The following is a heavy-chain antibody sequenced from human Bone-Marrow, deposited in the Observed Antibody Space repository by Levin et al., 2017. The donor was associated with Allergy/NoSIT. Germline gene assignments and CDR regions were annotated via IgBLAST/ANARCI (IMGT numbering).Heavy chain of an antibody. D-gene: IGHD3-10*01. J-gene: IGHJ4*02. CDR2: IWYDGTKE. Sequence: GESLKISCAASGLTLSRHGVHWVRQTPGKGLEWLALIWYDGTKEYYGDSVKGRFIISRDNSRKTVFLQINNLRVEDTAVYYCAIVEGPRGIYWGQGTLVTVSS. CDR3: AIVEGPRGIY. CDR1: GLTLSRHG. V-gene: IGHV3-33*01.